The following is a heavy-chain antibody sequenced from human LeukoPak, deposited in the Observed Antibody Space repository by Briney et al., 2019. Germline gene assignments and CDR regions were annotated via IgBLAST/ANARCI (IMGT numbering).Heavy chain of an antibody. CDR1: GGTFSSYA. CDR3: ARVGYSSSWYYFDY. D-gene: IGHD6-13*01. J-gene: IGHJ4*02. V-gene: IGHV1-69*01. Sequence: SVKVSCTASGGTFSSYAISWVRQAPGQGLEWMGGIIPIFGTANYAQKFQGRVTIIADESTSTAYMELSSLRSEDTAVYYCARVGYSSSWYYFDYWGQGTLVTVSS. CDR2: IIPIFGTA.